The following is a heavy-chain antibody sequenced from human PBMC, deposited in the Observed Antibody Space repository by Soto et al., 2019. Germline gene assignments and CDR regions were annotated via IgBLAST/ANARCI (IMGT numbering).Heavy chain of an antibody. CDR2: ISYDGSNK. CDR3: ATGPYPYFDY. CDR1: GFTFSSYG. Sequence: GGSLRLSCAASGFTFSSYGMHWVRQAPGKGLEWVAVISYDGSNKYYADSVKGRFTISRDNSKNTLYLQMNSLRAEDTAVYYCATGPYPYFDYWGQGTLVTVSS. J-gene: IGHJ4*02. V-gene: IGHV3-30*03.